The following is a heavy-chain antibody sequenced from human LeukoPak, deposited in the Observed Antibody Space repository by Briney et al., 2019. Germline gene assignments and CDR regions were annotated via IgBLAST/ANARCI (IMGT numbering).Heavy chain of an antibody. CDR1: GYTFTSYD. Sequence: GASVKLSCKASGYTFTSYDINWVRQAPGQGLDWMGWMNATSGKTGQAQKFQGRITMTRDTSISTAYMELSSLRPEDTAVYYCARGSSSWELDYWGQGTLVTVSS. CDR2: MNATSGKT. V-gene: IGHV1-8*01. J-gene: IGHJ4*02. CDR3: ARGSSSWELDY. D-gene: IGHD6-13*01.